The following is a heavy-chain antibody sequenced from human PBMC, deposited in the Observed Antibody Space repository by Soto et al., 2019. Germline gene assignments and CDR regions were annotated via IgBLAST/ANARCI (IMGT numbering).Heavy chain of an antibody. D-gene: IGHD1-26*01. V-gene: IGHV1-18*01. CDR2: ISADNVKT. CDR3: ARLISGTYSDWVAP. Sequence: VQLVQSGSEVKKPGASVKVSCKASGYTFTRYGITWVRQAPGQGLEWMGWISADNVKTKYAKKIQGRVTMTTDTSTSTAYVELRSLRADDTAVYYCARLISGTYSDWVAPWGQGTLVTVSA. J-gene: IGHJ5*02. CDR1: GYTFTRYG.